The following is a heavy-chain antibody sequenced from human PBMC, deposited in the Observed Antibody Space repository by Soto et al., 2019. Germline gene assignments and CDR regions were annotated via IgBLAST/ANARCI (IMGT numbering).Heavy chain of an antibody. J-gene: IGHJ4*02. CDR2: INDRGST. D-gene: IGHD3-16*01. CDR1: GGSFRGYF. V-gene: IGHV4-34*01. CDR3: QGGDF. Sequence: SETLSLTCAVSGGSFRGYFWSWIRRSPDKGLEWIGEINDRGSTYYNPSFKSRLTISVDTSERQISLRLTSVTAADSAVYYCQGGDFWGQGTRVTASS.